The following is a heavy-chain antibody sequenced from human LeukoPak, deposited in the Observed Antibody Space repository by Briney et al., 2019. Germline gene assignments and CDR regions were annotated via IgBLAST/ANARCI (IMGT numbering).Heavy chain of an antibody. D-gene: IGHD1-26*01. Sequence: GGSLRLSCAASGFTVSSNYMTWARQAPGKGLEWVSVIYSGGSTYYADSVKGRFTISRDNSRNTLYLQMNSLRAEDKAVYYCARYPVGAGLPDALDIWGQGTMVTVSS. CDR1: GFTVSSNY. CDR2: IYSGGST. CDR3: ARYPVGAGLPDALDI. J-gene: IGHJ3*02. V-gene: IGHV3-66*01.